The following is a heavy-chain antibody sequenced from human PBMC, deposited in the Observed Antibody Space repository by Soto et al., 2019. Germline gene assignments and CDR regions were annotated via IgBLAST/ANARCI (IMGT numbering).Heavy chain of an antibody. CDR3: AEASAWHPGAFNI. D-gene: IGHD2-21*01. V-gene: IGHV4-59*12. CDR1: NGSINNYY. Sequence: SETLSLTCTVSNGSINNYYWSWIRQPPGKELEWIGYIYYSGSTYYKPSLKSRLTISVDTSKNQLSLKLSSVTAADTAVYYCAEASAWHPGAFNIWSQGTTVTVSS. J-gene: IGHJ3*02. CDR2: IYYSGST.